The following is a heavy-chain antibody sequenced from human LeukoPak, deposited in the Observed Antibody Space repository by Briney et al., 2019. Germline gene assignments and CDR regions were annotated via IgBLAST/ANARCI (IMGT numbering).Heavy chain of an antibody. CDR1: GGSISSYY. CDR3: ASAVYGDYVDY. D-gene: IGHD4-17*01. CDR2: IYYSGST. J-gene: IGHJ4*02. Sequence: SETLPLTCTVSGGSISSYYWSWIRQPPGKGLEGIGYIYYSGSTNYNPSLKSRVIISVDTSKNQFSLKLSSVTAADTAVYYCASAVYGDYVDYWGQGTLVTVSS. V-gene: IGHV4-59*01.